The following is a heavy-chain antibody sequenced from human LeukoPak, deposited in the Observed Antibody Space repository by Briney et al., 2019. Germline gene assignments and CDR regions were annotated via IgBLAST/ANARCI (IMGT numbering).Heavy chain of an antibody. Sequence: SVKVSCKASGGTFSSYAISWVRQAPGQGLEWMGGIIPIFGTANYAQKFQGRVTITTDESTSTAYMELSTLRSEDTAVYYCARGLDYYDSSGYGNDAFDIWGQGTMVTVSS. CDR2: IIPIFGTA. J-gene: IGHJ3*02. V-gene: IGHV1-69*05. CDR1: GGTFSSYA. D-gene: IGHD3-22*01. CDR3: ARGLDYYDSSGYGNDAFDI.